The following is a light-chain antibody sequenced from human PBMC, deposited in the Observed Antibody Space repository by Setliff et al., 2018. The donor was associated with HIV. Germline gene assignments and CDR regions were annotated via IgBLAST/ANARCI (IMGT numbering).Light chain of an antibody. J-gene: IGLJ1*01. CDR3: SSYTSISTYV. CDR2: DVS. CDR1: SSDVGGYNY. Sequence: SALTQPASVSGSPGQSITISCTGTSSDVGGYNYVSWYQQHPGKAPKLRIYDVSNRPSGVSNRFSGSKSGNTASLTISGLQAEDEANYYCSSYTSISTYVVGTGTKV. V-gene: IGLV2-14*03.